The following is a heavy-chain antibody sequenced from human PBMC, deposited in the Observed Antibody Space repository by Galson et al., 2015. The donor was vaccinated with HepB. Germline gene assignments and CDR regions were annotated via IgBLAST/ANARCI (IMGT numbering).Heavy chain of an antibody. Sequence: SVKVSCKASGYTFTSYYMHWVRQAPGQGLEWMGIINPSGGSTSYAQKFQGRVTMTRDTSTSTVYMELSSLRSEDTAVYYCARGAVPVQLENWFDPWGQGTLVTVSS. V-gene: IGHV1-46*01. J-gene: IGHJ5*02. CDR3: ARGAVPVQLENWFDP. CDR1: GYTFTSYY. D-gene: IGHD1-1*01. CDR2: INPSGGST.